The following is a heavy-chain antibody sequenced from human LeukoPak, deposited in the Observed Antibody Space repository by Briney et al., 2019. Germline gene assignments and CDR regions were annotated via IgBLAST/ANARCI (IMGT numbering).Heavy chain of an antibody. J-gene: IGHJ4*02. CDR1: GFTFSSYA. Sequence: GGSLGLSCAASGFTFSSYAMHWVRQAPGKGLEWVAVISYDGSNKYYADSVKGRFTISRDNSKNTLYLQMNSLRAEDTAVYYCARTAAAGTPYWGQGTLVTVSS. D-gene: IGHD6-13*01. V-gene: IGHV3-30*04. CDR2: ISYDGSNK. CDR3: ARTAAAGTPY.